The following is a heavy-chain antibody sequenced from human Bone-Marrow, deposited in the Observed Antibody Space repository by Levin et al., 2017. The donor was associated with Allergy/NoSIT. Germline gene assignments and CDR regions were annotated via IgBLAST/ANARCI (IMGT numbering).Heavy chain of an antibody. V-gene: IGHV3-21*01. CDR3: ASWAMYHYDRSAFDYFYYAMDV. Sequence: LSLTCAASGILFCSYDMNWVRQAPGKGLEWVSSISAGGNYIYYADSVKGRFTISRDNAKNSLFLQMNSLRAEDTAVYYCASWAMYHYDRSAFDYFYYAMDVWGQGTTVTVSS. J-gene: IGHJ6*02. CDR1: GILFCSYD. D-gene: IGHD3-22*01. CDR2: ISAGGNYI.